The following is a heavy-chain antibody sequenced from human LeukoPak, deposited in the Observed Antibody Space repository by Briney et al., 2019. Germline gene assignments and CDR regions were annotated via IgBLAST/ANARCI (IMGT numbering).Heavy chain of an antibody. CDR1: GYTFTGYY. D-gene: IGHD2-2*01. CDR2: INPNSGGT. V-gene: IGHV1-2*02. Sequence: GASVKVSCTASGYTFTGYYMHWVRQAPGQGLEWMGWINPNSGGTNYAQKFQGRVTMTRDTSISTAYMELSRLRSDDTAVYYCARSPRRCSSTSCYQTIFDYWGQGTLVTVSS. J-gene: IGHJ4*02. CDR3: ARSPRRCSSTSCYQTIFDY.